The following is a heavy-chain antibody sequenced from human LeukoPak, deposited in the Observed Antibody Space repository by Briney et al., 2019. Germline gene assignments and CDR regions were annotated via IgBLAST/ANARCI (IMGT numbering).Heavy chain of an antibody. CDR2: INPNSGGT. CDR1: GYTFTGYY. J-gene: IGHJ4*02. D-gene: IGHD2-8*01. Sequence: ASVTVSCKASGYTFTGYYMHWVRQAPGQGLEWMGWINPNSGGTNYAQKFQGRVTMTRDTSISTAYMELSRLRSDDTAVYYCARAQWRYCTNGVCYLPGYWGQGTLVTVSS. V-gene: IGHV1-2*02. CDR3: ARAQWRYCTNGVCYLPGY.